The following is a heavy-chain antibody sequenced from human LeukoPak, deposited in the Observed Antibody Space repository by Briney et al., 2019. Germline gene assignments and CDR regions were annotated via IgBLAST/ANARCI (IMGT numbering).Heavy chain of an antibody. CDR2: IYPGDSNT. D-gene: IGHD6-19*01. V-gene: IGHV5-51*01. Sequence: GESLKISCKGSGYSFPNYWIGWVRQMPGKGLEWMGIIYPGDSNTRYSPSFQGQVTISADKSISTAYLQWSSLKASDTAIYYCATGYGSGRGAFDIWGQGTMVSVSS. J-gene: IGHJ3*02. CDR1: GYSFPNYW. CDR3: ATGYGSGRGAFDI.